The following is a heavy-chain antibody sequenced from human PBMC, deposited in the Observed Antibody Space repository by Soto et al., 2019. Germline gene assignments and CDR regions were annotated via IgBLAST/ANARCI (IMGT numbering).Heavy chain of an antibody. CDR2: INPNSGGT. Sequence: SGKASGNASLSTLTSYWMHAHRQVPGQGLEQRGWINPNSGGTNYAQKFQGWVTMTRDTSISTAYMELSRLRSDDTAVYYCARVATVYQRGWMSPKIFYSDYWVQGTLVIASP. V-gene: IGHV1-2*04. J-gene: IGHJ4*02. CDR3: ARVATVYQRGWMSPKIFYSDY. D-gene: IGHD4-17*01. CDR1: LSTLTSYW.